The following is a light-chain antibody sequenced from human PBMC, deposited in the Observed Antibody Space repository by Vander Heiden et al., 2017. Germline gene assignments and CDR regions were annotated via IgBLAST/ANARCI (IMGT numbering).Light chain of an antibody. V-gene: IGKV1-9*01. CDR1: QGISSH. Sequence: DFQLTQSPSFLSASVGDTVTITCRASQGISSHLAWYQQKPGKAPNLLISLASTLESGVPSRFSGSGSGTEFTLTISSLQPEDFATYYCQQVDKYPVTFGGGTKVDIK. J-gene: IGKJ4*01. CDR2: LAS. CDR3: QQVDKYPVT.